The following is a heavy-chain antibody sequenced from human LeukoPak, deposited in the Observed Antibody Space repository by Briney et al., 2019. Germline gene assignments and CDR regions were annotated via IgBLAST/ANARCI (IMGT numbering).Heavy chain of an antibody. J-gene: IGHJ4*02. Sequence: PGGSLRLSCAASGFTFSSYSMNWVRQAPGKGLEWVSSISSSSSYIYYADSVKGRFTISRDNAKNSLYLQMNSLRAEDTAVYYCARDQHWNYATFLAYWGQGTLVTVSS. CDR3: ARDQHWNYATFLAY. V-gene: IGHV3-21*01. CDR1: GFTFSSYS. CDR2: ISSSSSYI. D-gene: IGHD1-7*01.